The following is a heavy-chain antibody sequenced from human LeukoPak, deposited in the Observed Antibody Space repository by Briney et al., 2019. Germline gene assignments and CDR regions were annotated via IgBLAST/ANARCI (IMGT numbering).Heavy chain of an antibody. CDR1: GYTFTSYG. Sequence: GSVRVSCTASGYTFTSYGISWVRQAPGQGLEWMGWISAYNGNTNYAQKLQGRVTMTTDTSTSAAYMELRSLRADDTAVYYCARVLYYDFWSGYYHNNLIDYWGQGTLVTVPS. J-gene: IGHJ4*02. CDR2: ISAYNGNT. V-gene: IGHV1-18*01. D-gene: IGHD3-3*01. CDR3: ARVLYYDFWSGYYHNNLIDY.